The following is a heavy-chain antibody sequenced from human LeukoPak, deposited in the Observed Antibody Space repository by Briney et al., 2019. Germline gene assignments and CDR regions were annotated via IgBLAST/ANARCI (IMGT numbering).Heavy chain of an antibody. Sequence: SETLSLTRTVSGGSISSYYWSWIRQPPGKGLEWIGYIYYSGSTNYNPSLKSRVTISVDTSKNQFSLKLSSVTAADTAVYYCARRSSSWYGEFDPWGQGTLVTVSS. D-gene: IGHD6-13*01. CDR3: ARRSSSWYGEFDP. J-gene: IGHJ5*02. V-gene: IGHV4-59*01. CDR2: IYYSGST. CDR1: GGSISSYY.